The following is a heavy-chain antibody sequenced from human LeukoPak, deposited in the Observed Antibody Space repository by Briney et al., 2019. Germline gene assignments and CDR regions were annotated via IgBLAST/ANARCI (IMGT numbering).Heavy chain of an antibody. D-gene: IGHD5-12*01. CDR2: INPSGGST. Sequence: ASVQVSCKASGYTFTNYYMNWVRQAPGQGLEWMGIINPSGGSTNYAQKFQGRVTVTRDTSTSTVYMELSSLRSEDTAMYYCAREGEIGYDLSDYWGQGTLVTVSS. CDR1: GYTFTNYY. J-gene: IGHJ4*02. V-gene: IGHV1-46*01. CDR3: AREGEIGYDLSDY.